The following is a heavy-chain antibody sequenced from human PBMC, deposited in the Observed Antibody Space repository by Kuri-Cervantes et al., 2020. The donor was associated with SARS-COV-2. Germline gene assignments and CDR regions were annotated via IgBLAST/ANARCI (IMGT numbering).Heavy chain of an antibody. CDR2: ISGSGGST. CDR1: GFTFDDYA. CDR3: AKVKEGGSYYYFDY. J-gene: IGHJ4*02. D-gene: IGHD1-26*01. V-gene: IGHV3-23*01. Sequence: GGSLRLSCAASGFTFDDYAMHWVRQAPGKGLEWVSAISGSGGSTYYADSVKGRFTISRDNSKNTLYLQMNSLRAEDTAVYYCAKVKEGGSYYYFDYWGQGTLVTVSS.